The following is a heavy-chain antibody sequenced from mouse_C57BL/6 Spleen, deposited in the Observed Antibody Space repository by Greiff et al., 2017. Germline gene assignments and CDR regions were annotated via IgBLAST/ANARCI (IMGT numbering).Heavy chain of an antibody. D-gene: IGHD1-1*01. Sequence: QVQLQQPGAELVMPGASVKLSCKASGYTFTSYWMHWVKQRPGQGLEWIGEIDPSDSYTNYNQKFKGKSTLTVDKSSSTAYMQLSSLTSEDSAVYYCARSRVTTVVATPYAMDDWGQGTSVTVSS. CDR3: ARSRVTTVVATPYAMDD. CDR1: GYTFTSYW. J-gene: IGHJ4*01. CDR2: IDPSDSYT. V-gene: IGHV1-69*01.